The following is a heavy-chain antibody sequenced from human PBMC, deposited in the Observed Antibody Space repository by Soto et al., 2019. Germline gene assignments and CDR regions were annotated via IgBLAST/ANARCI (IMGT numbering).Heavy chain of an antibody. CDR1: GYTLTELS. CDR2: FDPEDGET. CDR3: ATDQNSSSAALDY. V-gene: IGHV1-24*01. Sequence: ASVKVSCKVSGYTLTELSMHWVRQAPGKGLEWMGGFDPEDGETIYAQKFQGRVTMTEDASTDTAYMELSSLRSEDTAVYYCATDQNSSSAALDYWGQGTLVTVSS. J-gene: IGHJ4*02. D-gene: IGHD6-6*01.